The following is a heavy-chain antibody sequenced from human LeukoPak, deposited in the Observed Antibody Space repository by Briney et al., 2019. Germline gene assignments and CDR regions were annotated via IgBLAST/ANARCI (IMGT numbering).Heavy chain of an antibody. V-gene: IGHV4-34*01. CDR1: GGSFSGYY. J-gene: IGHJ4*02. Sequence: SETLSLTCAVYGGSFSGYYWSWIRQPPGKGLEWIGEINRSGSTNYNPSLKSRVTISVDTSKNQFSLKLSSVTAADTAVYYCARLSRFDDYVWGSYRYTTLGEYFDYWGQGTLVTVSS. CDR2: INRSGST. D-gene: IGHD3-16*02. CDR3: ARLSRFDDYVWGSYRYTTLGEYFDY.